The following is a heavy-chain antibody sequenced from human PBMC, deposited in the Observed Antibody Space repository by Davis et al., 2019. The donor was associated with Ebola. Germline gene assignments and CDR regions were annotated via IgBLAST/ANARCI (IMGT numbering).Heavy chain of an antibody. Sequence: MPSETLSLTCAVSGGSISSSNWWRGVRQPPGKGLEWIGEIYHSGSTNYNPSLKSRVTISVDKSKNQFSLKLSSVTAADTAVYYCARDSGRLVSGYFDYWGQGTLVTVSS. CDR2: IYHSGST. J-gene: IGHJ4*02. CDR1: GGSISSSNW. CDR3: ARDSGRLVSGYFDY. V-gene: IGHV4-4*02. D-gene: IGHD6-19*01.